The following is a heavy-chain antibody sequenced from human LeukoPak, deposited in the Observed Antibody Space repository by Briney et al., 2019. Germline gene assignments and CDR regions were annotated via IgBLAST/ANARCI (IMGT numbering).Heavy chain of an antibody. D-gene: IGHD1-14*01. J-gene: IGHJ3*02. CDR3: ARDSDRNAFDI. Sequence: QAGGSLRLSCAASGFTFSSYEMNWVRQAPGKGLEWVSYISSSGSTIYYADSVKGRFTISRDNAKNSLYLQMNSLRAEDTAVYYCARDSDRNAFDIWGQGTMVTVSS. V-gene: IGHV3-48*03. CDR2: ISSSGSTI. CDR1: GFTFSSYE.